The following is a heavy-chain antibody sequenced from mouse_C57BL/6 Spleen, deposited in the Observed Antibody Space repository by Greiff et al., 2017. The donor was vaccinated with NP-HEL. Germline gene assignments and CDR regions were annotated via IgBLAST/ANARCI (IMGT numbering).Heavy chain of an antibody. D-gene: IGHD2-4*01. V-gene: IGHV1-55*01. CDR2: IYPGSGST. Sequence: QVQLQQPGAELVKPGASVKMSCKASGYTFTSYWITWVKQRPGQGLEWIGDIYPGSGSTNYNEKFKSKATLTVDTSSSTAYMQLSSLTSEGSAVYYCARPYYDYDGDWYFDVWGTGTTVTVSS. CDR3: ARPYYDYDGDWYFDV. CDR1: GYTFTSYW. J-gene: IGHJ1*03.